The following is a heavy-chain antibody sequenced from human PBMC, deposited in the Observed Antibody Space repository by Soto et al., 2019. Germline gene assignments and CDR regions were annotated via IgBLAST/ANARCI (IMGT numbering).Heavy chain of an antibody. CDR2: ISSSGATI. Sequence: PGGSLRLSCAASGFTFSNYYMSWIRQAPGKGLEWVSYISSSGATIYYADSVKDRFTISRDNAKDSLYLQMNRLRAEDTAVYYCARVPFYYASGSLFDPWGQGTLVTVSS. J-gene: IGHJ5*02. V-gene: IGHV3-11*01. CDR3: ARVPFYYASGSLFDP. D-gene: IGHD3-10*01. CDR1: GFTFSNYY.